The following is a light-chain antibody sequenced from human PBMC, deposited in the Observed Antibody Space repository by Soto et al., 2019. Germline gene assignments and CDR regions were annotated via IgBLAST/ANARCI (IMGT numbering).Light chain of an antibody. CDR3: QQYNSYYPT. CDR1: QSISTW. Sequence: DIQMTQAPSTLSASVGDRVTITFRASQSISTWLAWYQQEPGKAPKLLIHKASSLQSGVPSRFRGSGSGTDFTLTISSLHPDAFATYYCQQYNSYYPTFGQGTKVDI. J-gene: IGKJ1*01. V-gene: IGKV1-5*03. CDR2: KAS.